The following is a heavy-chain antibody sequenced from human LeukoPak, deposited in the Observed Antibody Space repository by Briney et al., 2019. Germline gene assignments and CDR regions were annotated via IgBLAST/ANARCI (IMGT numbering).Heavy chain of an antibody. CDR2: ISYDGSNK. J-gene: IGHJ4*02. CDR1: GFTFSSYA. D-gene: IGHD6-13*01. CDR3: AGLQLAFDY. V-gene: IGHV3-30*04. Sequence: GGSLRLSCAASGFTFSSYAMHWVRQAPGKGLEWVAVISYDGSNKYYADSVKGRFTISRDNSKNTLYLQMNSLRAEDTAVYYCAGLQLAFDYWGQGTLVTVSS.